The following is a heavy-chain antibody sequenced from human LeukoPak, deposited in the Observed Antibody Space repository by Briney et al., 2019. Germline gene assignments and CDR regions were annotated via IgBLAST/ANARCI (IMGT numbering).Heavy chain of an antibody. D-gene: IGHD6-13*01. CDR3: ARAKAAAGTGYYFDY. J-gene: IGHJ4*02. CDR1: GYTFTSYG. CDR2: ISAYNGNT. V-gene: IGHV1-18*01. Sequence: ASVKVSCKASGYTFTSYGISWVRQAPGQGLEWMGWISAYNGNTNYAQKFQGRVTMTRDTSTSTVYMELSSLRSEDTAVYYCARAKAAAGTGYYFDYWGQGTLVTVSS.